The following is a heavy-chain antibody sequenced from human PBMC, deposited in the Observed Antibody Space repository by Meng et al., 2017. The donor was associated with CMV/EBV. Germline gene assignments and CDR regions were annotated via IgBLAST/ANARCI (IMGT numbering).Heavy chain of an antibody. CDR2: INHSGST. CDR1: GGSFSGYY. V-gene: IGHV4-34*01. Sequence: VRLQQWGAGLLKPSETLALTCAVYGGSFSGYYWSWIRQPPGKGLEWIGEINHSGSTNYNPSLKSRVTISVDTSKNQFSLKLSSVTAADTAVYYCARESMVRGEDWGQGTLVTVSS. D-gene: IGHD3-10*01. J-gene: IGHJ4*02. CDR3: ARESMVRGED.